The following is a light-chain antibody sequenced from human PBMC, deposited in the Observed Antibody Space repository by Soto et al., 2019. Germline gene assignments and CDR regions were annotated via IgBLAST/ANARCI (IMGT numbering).Light chain of an antibody. Sequence: DIQMTQSPSSLSASVGDRVSITFRASQSISSYLNWYQQKPGKAPKLLIYDASSLERGVASRFSGSGSGTEFTLTINSLQPDDFATYYCQQYDSYYTFGQGTKVDIK. CDR3: QQYDSYYT. CDR2: DAS. J-gene: IGKJ2*01. V-gene: IGKV1-5*01. CDR1: QSISSY.